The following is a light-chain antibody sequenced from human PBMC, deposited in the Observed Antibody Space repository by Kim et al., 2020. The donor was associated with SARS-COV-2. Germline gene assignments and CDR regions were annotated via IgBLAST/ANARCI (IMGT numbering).Light chain of an antibody. Sequence: ASVGDRVTIACQASEDVSDYFNWYQQKPGEAPKVLIRDASNLESGVPSRFSRSGYGTEFSLTISSVQPEDMGTYYCQQYDDPPSAFGQGTRLDIK. V-gene: IGKV1-33*01. CDR2: DAS. CDR3: QQYDDPPSA. J-gene: IGKJ5*01. CDR1: EDVSDY.